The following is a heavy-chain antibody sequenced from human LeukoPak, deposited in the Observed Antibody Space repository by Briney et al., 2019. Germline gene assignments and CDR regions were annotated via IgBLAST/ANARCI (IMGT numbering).Heavy chain of an antibody. CDR2: INHSGST. CDR1: GGSISSYY. J-gene: IGHJ1*01. Sequence: SETLSLTCTVSGGSISSYYWSWIRQPPGKGLEWIGEINHSGSTNYNPSLRSRVTISVDTSKNQFSLKLSSVTAADTAVYYCARGVAVADFQHWGQGTLVTVSS. D-gene: IGHD6-19*01. CDR3: ARGVAVADFQH. V-gene: IGHV4-34*01.